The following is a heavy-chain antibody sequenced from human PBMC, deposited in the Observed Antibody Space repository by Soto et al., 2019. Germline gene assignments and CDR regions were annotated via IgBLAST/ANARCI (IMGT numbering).Heavy chain of an antibody. CDR3: ARWYSSSSWFDP. CDR1: GGSISSSSYY. J-gene: IGHJ5*02. D-gene: IGHD6-6*01. V-gene: IGHV4-39*01. CDR2: IYYSGST. Sequence: SETLSLTCTVSGGSISSSSYYWGWIRQPPGKGLEGVGSIYYSGSTYYNPPLKIRFTISVDTSKTKFSLKLSSVTAADTAVDYCARWYSSSSWFDPWGQGTLVTVSS.